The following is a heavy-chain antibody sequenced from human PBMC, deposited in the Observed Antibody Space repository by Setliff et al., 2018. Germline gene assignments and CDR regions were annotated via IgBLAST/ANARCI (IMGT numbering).Heavy chain of an antibody. D-gene: IGHD2-2*01. CDR3: ARSTSGAFDY. Sequence: GGSLRLSCAASGFTFSSYAMHWVRQAPGKGLDWVAYIWYDGSYTYYTGSVKGRFTISRDNSRNTVYLQMNSLRAEDTAVYYCARSTSGAFDYWGQGALVTVSS. CDR2: IWYDGSYT. CDR1: GFTFSSYA. V-gene: IGHV3-33*01. J-gene: IGHJ4*02.